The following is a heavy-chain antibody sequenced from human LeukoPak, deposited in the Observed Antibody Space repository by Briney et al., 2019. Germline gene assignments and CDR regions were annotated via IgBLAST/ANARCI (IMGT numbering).Heavy chain of an antibody. D-gene: IGHD2-15*01. CDR2: IKSDTDGETT. CDR1: GFSLSSDY. J-gene: IGHJ4*02. CDR3: TTDPHSGYCSGVSCYPYDY. Sequence: PGESLRLSCAASGFSLSSDYMSWVRQAPGKGLEWVGRIKSDTDGETTDYAAPVKGRFTISRDDSRNTLYLQMTTLKTEDTALYYCTTDPHSGYCSGVSCYPYDYWGQGTLVTVSS. V-gene: IGHV3-15*01.